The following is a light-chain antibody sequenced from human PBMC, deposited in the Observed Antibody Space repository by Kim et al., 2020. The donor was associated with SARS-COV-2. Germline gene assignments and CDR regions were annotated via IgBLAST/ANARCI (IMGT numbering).Light chain of an antibody. J-gene: IGLJ3*02. V-gene: IGLV1-47*01. CDR3: AAWDDSLSAWV. CDR2: RNN. Sequence: HSVLTQPPSASGTPGQRVTISCSGSSSNIGSNYVYWYQQLPGTAPKLLIYRNNQRPSGVPDRFSGSKSGTSASLAISGLRSEDEADYYCAAWDDSLSAWVFGGGTQLTVL. CDR1: SSNIGSNY.